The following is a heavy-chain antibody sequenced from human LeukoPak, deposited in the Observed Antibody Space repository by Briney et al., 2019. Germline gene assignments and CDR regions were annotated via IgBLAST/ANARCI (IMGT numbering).Heavy chain of an antibody. CDR2: ISGSGGST. D-gene: IGHD3-10*01. V-gene: IGHV3-23*01. CDR3: AKSSQFMVVSASLNEGWVNY. J-gene: IGHJ4*02. CDR1: GFTFSSYA. Sequence: PGGSLRLSCAASGFTFSSYAMSWVRQAPGKGLEWVSAISGSGGSTYYADSVKGRFTISRDNSKNTLYLQMNSLRAEDTAVYYCAKSSQFMVVSASLNEGWVNYWGQGTLVTVSS.